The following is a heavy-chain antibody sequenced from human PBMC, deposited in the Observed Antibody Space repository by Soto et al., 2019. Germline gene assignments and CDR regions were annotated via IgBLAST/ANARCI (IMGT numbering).Heavy chain of an antibody. D-gene: IGHD3-16*01. J-gene: IGHJ4*02. CDR1: GYTFTSYA. CDR2: INAGNGNT. V-gene: IGHV1-3*01. Sequence: ASVKVSCKASGYTFTSYAMHWVRQAPGQRLEWMGWINAGNGNTKYSQKFQGRVTITRDTSASTAYMELSSLRSEDTAVYYCARHPRSAFDPEYYFDYWGQGTLVTVSS. CDR3: ARHPRSAFDPEYYFDY.